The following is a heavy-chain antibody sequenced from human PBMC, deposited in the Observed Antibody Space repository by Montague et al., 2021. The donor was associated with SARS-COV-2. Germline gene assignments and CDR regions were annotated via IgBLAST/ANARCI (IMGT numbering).Heavy chain of an antibody. CDR1: GFTFSGYS. CDR3: ARERGYCSSTSCYGDFYYGMDV. CDR2: ISSSSYTI. V-gene: IGHV3-48*02. J-gene: IGHJ6*02. D-gene: IGHD2-2*01. Sequence: SLRLSCPASGFTFSGYSMNWVRQAPGKGLEWVSYISSSSYTIYYADSVKGRFTISRDNAKNSLYLQMNSLRDEDTAVYSCARERGYCSSTSCYGDFYYGMDVWGQGTTVTVSS.